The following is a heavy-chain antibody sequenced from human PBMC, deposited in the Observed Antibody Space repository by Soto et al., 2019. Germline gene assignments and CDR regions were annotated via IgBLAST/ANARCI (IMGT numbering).Heavy chain of an antibody. Sequence: GGPLRHSCAASGFTFSDDYMSWIRQAPGKGLEWVSSISSRSGAIYYPDSVRGRFTASRDYSHNTLYLQMDSLRVEDTAVYYCARDSGLIRGSYGVDVWGPGTTVTVSS. D-gene: IGHD3-10*01. V-gene: IGHV3-11*01. CDR3: ARDSGLIRGSYGVDV. J-gene: IGHJ6*02. CDR2: ISSRSGAI. CDR1: GFTFSDDY.